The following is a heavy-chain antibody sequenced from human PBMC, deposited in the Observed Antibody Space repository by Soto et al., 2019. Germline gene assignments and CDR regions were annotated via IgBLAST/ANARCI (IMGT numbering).Heavy chain of an antibody. V-gene: IGHV3-7*01. Sequence: GGSLRLSCAASGFTFSSYWMSWVRQAPGKGLEWVANIKQDGSEKYYVDSVKGRFTISRDNAKNSLYLQMNSLRAEDTAVYYCARDKPITGPPDWFDPWGQGTLVTVSS. D-gene: IGHD1-20*01. CDR3: ARDKPITGPPDWFDP. CDR2: IKQDGSEK. J-gene: IGHJ5*02. CDR1: GFTFSSYW.